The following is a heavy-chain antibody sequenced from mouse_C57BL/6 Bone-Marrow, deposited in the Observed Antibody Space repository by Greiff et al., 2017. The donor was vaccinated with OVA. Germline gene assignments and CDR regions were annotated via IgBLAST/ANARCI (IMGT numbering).Heavy chain of an antibody. Sequence: VQLQPSGAELARPGASVKLSCKASGYTFTSYGISWVKQRTGQGLEWIGEIYPRSGNTYYNEKFKGKATLTADKSSSTAYMELRSLTSEDSAVYFCARHYSNTGFAYWGQGTLVTASA. CDR1: GYTFTSYG. CDR3: ARHYSNTGFAY. CDR2: IYPRSGNT. D-gene: IGHD2-5*01. J-gene: IGHJ3*01. V-gene: IGHV1-81*01.